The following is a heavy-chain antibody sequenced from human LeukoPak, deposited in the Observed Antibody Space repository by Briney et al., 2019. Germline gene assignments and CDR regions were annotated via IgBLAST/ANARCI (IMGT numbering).Heavy chain of an antibody. V-gene: IGHV3-7*01. CDR3: ARDSSGTVGY. CDR2: IKQDGSEK. J-gene: IGHJ4*02. CDR1: GFTFSSYS. D-gene: IGHD3-22*01. Sequence: PGGSLRLSCAASGFTFSSYSMNWVRQAPGKGLEWVANIKQDGSEKYYVDSVKGRFTISRDNAKNSLYLQMNSLRAEDTAVYYCARDSSGTVGYWGQGTLVTVSS.